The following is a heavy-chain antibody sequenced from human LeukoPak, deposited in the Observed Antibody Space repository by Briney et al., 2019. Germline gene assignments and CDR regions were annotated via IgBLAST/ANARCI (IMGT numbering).Heavy chain of an antibody. CDR3: APSVVYDFWSGSN. D-gene: IGHD3-3*01. V-gene: IGHV3-23*01. Sequence: GGSLRLSCAASGFTFSTYAMSWVRQAPGKGLEWVSGIIASGTSTYYADSVKGRFTISRANSKNTLYLQMSSLRAEDTAVYYCAPSVVYDFWSGSNWGQGTLVTVSS. CDR1: GFTFSTYA. J-gene: IGHJ4*02. CDR2: IIASGTST.